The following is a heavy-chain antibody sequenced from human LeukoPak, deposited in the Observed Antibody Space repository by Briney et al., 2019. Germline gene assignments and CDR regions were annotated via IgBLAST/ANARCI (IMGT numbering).Heavy chain of an antibody. CDR3: ARSDFWSGYPIDY. D-gene: IGHD3-3*01. J-gene: IGHJ4*02. CDR2: ISYDGSNK. Sequence: GGSLRLSCAASGFTFSSYAMHWVRQAPGKGLEWVAVISYDGSNKYYADSVKGRFTISRDNSKNMLYLQMNSLRAEDTAVYYCARSDFWSGYPIDYWGQGTLDTVSS. CDR1: GFTFSSYA. V-gene: IGHV3-30*04.